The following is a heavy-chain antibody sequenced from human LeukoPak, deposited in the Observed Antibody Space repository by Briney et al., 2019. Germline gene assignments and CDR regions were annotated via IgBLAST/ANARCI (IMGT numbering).Heavy chain of an antibody. Sequence: GRSLRLSCAASGFTFSSYAMHWVRQAPGKGLEWVAVISYDGSNKYYADSVKGRFTISRDNSKNTLYLQMNSLRAEDTAVYYCAKDDGGNSGWTFDYWGQGTLVTVSS. CDR2: ISYDGSNK. D-gene: IGHD6-19*01. CDR1: GFTFSSYA. V-gene: IGHV3-30*04. CDR3: AKDDGGNSGWTFDY. J-gene: IGHJ4*02.